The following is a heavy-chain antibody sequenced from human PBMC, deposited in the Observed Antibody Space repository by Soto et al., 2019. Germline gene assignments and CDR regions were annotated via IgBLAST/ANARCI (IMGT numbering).Heavy chain of an antibody. V-gene: IGHV3-21*02. D-gene: IGHD1-1*01. Sequence: EVQLVESGGGLVKPGGSLRLSCAASGFTFSTYSIHWVRQAPGKGLEWVASISSSADYIYYADSVKGRFTISRDNAQTAVFLQMNSLRAEDTAVDFCARDSHNLQLGMDVWGHGTTVTVSS. CDR2: ISSSADYI. CDR1: GFTFSTYS. CDR3: ARDSHNLQLGMDV. J-gene: IGHJ6*02.